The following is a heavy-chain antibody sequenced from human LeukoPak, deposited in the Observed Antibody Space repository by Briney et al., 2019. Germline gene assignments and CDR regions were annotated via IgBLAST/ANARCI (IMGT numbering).Heavy chain of an antibody. CDR2: ISGSGGST. CDR1: GFTFSSYA. D-gene: IGHD2-15*01. CDR3: AKDSLVGYCSGGTCAPDY. J-gene: IGHJ4*02. V-gene: IGHV3-23*01. Sequence: GGSLRLSCAASGFTFSSYAMSWVRQAPGKGLEWVSAISGSGGSTYYADSVKGRFTISRDNAKNSLFLQMNSLRAEDTAVYFCAKDSLVGYCSGGTCAPDYWGQGALVTVSS.